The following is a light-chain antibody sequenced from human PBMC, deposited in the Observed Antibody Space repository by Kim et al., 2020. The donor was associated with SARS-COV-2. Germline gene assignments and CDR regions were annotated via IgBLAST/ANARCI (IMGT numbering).Light chain of an antibody. Sequence: QLVLTQSPSASASLGASVKLTCTLSSGLSRYDIAWHQQRPERGPRYLMILNTDGSHTKGDGITDRFSGSSSGAGRSLTNSSLQSEDEAVYYCQTWDTGYWVFGGGTQLTVL. CDR1: SGLSRYD. CDR2: LNTDGSH. CDR3: QTWDTGYWV. J-gene: IGLJ3*02. V-gene: IGLV4-69*01.